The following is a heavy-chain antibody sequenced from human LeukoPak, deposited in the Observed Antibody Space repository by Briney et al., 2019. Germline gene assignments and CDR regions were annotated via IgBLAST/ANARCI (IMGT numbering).Heavy chain of an antibody. J-gene: IGHJ4*02. CDR2: IYPGDSDT. D-gene: IGHD5-18*01. CDR1: GYRFTSYW. V-gene: IGHV5-51*01. CDR3: ARGTRGYNYDPYYFDY. Sequence: GESLKISCKGSGYRFTSYWIGWVRQMPGKVLEWMGSIYPGDSDTRYSPSFQGQVTVSADKSIRTAYLQWTSLKASDTAMYYCARGTRGYNYDPYYFDYWGQGTLVTVSS.